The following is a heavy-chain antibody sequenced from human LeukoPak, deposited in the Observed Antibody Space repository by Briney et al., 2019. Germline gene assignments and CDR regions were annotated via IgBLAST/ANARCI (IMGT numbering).Heavy chain of an antibody. CDR1: GGSISSYD. CDR3: AREIYGSGSYYFDY. V-gene: IGHV4-4*07. Sequence: SXTLSLTCTVSGGSISSYDWSWIRQPAGKGLEWIGRIYISGNTYYNSSIKRRVTISVDTYKNKCSLKLSSVSAADTAVYYCAREIYGSGSYYFDYWGQGTPVTVSS. D-gene: IGHD3-10*01. J-gene: IGHJ4*02. CDR2: IYISGNT.